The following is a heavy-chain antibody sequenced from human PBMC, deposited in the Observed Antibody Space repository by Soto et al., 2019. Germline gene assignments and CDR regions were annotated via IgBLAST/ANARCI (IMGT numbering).Heavy chain of an antibody. CDR2: ISHDGRNT. Sequence: QAQLVESGGGVVQPGRSLRLSCAASGLPFTDYSMHWVRQTADKGLEWVAVISHDGRNTFYSDSVKGRFTISREDSRSMFSRQMSSVTVEDTAIYYCAVDGVPTSSFPSYYLRIWGRGPLVPVSS. V-gene: IGHV3-30*04. CDR1: GLPFTDYS. J-gene: IGHJ4*02. D-gene: IGHD3-22*01. CDR3: AVDGVPTSSFPSYYLRI.